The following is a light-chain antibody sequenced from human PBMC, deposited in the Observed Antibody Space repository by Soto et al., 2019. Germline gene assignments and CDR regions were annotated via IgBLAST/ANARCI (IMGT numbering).Light chain of an antibody. J-gene: IGLJ1*01. CDR3: SSYTTSNTYV. CDR1: RIDVGSYNS. CDR2: EVT. Sequence: QSALTQPPSVSGSPGQSVTISCTGTRIDVGSYNSVSWYQQPPGTVPKLMIYEVTNRRSGVPDRFSGSKSGNTASLTISGLQAEDEADYYCSSYTTSNTYVFGTGTKLTVL. V-gene: IGLV2-18*02.